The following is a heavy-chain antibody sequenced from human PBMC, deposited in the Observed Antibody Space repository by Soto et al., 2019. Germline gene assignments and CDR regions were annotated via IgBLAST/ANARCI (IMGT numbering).Heavy chain of an antibody. V-gene: IGHV3-7*01. Sequence: PGGSLRLSGAVTGFIFGSYWMSWVRQAPGKGLEWVANIKQDGSEKYYVDSAKGRFTISRDNAKNSLHLQMNSLRAEDTAVYYCARGFNSALDIWGQGKMVTV. CDR3: ARGFNSALDI. J-gene: IGHJ3*02. CDR2: IKQDGSEK. CDR1: GFIFGSYW.